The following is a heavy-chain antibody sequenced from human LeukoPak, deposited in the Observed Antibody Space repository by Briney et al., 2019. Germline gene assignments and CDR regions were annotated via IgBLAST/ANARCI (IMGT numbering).Heavy chain of an antibody. CDR1: TXSXXX. D-gene: IGHD3-22*01. CDR2: IYSGGST. V-gene: IGHV3-53*01. J-gene: IGHJ4*02. CDR3: ARERGRLRYFDY. Sequence: TXSXXXMSWXXQAXGXXXXXLSVIYSGGSTYYADSVKGRFTISRDNSKNTLYLQMNSLRAEDTAVYYCARERGRLRYFDYWGQGTLVTVSS.